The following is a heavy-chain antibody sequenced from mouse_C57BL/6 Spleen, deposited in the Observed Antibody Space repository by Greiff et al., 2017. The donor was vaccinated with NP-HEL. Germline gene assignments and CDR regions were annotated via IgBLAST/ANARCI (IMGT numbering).Heavy chain of an antibody. CDR3: ARSEEFPYAMDY. CDR2: ISSGSSTI. V-gene: IGHV5-17*01. Sequence: VQLKQSGGGLVKPGGSLKLSCAASGFTFSDYGMHWVRQAPEKGLEWVAYISSGSSTIYYADTVKGRFTISRDNAKNTLFLQMTSLRSEDTAMYYCARSEEFPYAMDYWGQGTSVTVSS. J-gene: IGHJ4*01. CDR1: GFTFSDYG.